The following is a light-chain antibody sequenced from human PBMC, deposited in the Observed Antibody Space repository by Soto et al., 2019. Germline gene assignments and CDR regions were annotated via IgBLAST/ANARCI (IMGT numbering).Light chain of an antibody. V-gene: IGLV1-40*01. CDR3: QSYDSSLSVSYV. Sequence: YVLPQSSSASAAPGPKITIYCIWPGSKIGAGYDVHWYQQRPGTDPKLHTYGNKNRPSGVPYRFSGSKSRTSASLAITGLQAEDEADYYCQSYDSSLSVSYVFGTGTKVTVL. CDR1: GSKIGAGYD. CDR2: GNK. J-gene: IGLJ1*01.